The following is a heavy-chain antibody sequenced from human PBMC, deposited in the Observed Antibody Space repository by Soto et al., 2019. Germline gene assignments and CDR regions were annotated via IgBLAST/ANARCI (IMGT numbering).Heavy chain of an antibody. CDR3: ARHSSVVAADYGMDV. CDR2: IIPILGIA. V-gene: IGHV1-69*02. J-gene: IGHJ6*02. Sequence: GASVKVSCKASGGTFSSYTISWVRQAPGQGLEWMGRIIPILGIANYAQKLQGRVTMTTDTSTSTAYMELRSLRSDDTAVYYCARHSSVVAADYGMDVWGQGTTVTVSS. D-gene: IGHD2-15*01. CDR1: GGTFSSYT.